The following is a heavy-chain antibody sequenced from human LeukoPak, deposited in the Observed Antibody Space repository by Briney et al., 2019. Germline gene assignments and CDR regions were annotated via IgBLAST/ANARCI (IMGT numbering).Heavy chain of an antibody. CDR3: ASPNDYYDSSGFDY. Sequence: GGSLRLSCAASGFTFSSYEMNSVRQAPGKGLEWVSYISSSGSTIYYADSVKGRFTISRDNAKNSLYLQMNSLRAEDTAVYYCASPNDYYDSSGFDYWGQGTLVTVSS. V-gene: IGHV3-48*03. CDR2: ISSSGSTI. CDR1: GFTFSSYE. D-gene: IGHD3-22*01. J-gene: IGHJ4*02.